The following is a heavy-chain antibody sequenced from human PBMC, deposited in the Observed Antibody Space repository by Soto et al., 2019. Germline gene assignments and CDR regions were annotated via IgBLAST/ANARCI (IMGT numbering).Heavy chain of an antibody. D-gene: IGHD5-12*01. CDR3: AKTHSGEFDY. CDR2: ISYDGSNK. Sequence: PGGSLRLSCAASGFTFSSYGMHWVRQAPGKGLEWVAVISYDGSNKYYADSVKGRFTISRDNSKNTLYLQMNSLRAEDTAVYYCAKTHSGEFDYWGQGTLVTVSS. CDR1: GFTFSSYG. V-gene: IGHV3-30*18. J-gene: IGHJ4*02.